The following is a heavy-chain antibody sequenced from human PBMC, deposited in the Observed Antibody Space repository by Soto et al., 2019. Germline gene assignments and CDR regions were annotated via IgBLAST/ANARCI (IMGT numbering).Heavy chain of an antibody. D-gene: IGHD6-13*01. CDR1: GYTFTGYY. V-gene: IGHV1-2*02. CDR2: INPNSGGT. J-gene: IGHJ5*02. Sequence: ASVKVSCKASGYTFTGYYMHWVRQAPGQGLEWMGWINPNSGGTNYAQKFQGRVTMTRDTSISTAYMELSRLRSDDTAVYYCARDKSIEAAEGGFDPWGQGTLVTVSS. CDR3: ARDKSIEAAEGGFDP.